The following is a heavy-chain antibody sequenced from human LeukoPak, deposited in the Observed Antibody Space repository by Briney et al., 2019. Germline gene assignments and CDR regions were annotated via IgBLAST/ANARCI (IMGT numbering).Heavy chain of an antibody. CDR1: GFTLSSYW. CDR3: ARDLFSGSYQEDF. CDR2: IKYDGSGK. D-gene: IGHD1-26*01. J-gene: IGHJ4*02. Sequence: PGGSLRLSCAASGFTLSSYWISWVRQAPGKGLEWVANIKYDGSGKYYADSVKGRFTISRDDAKNSLYLEMNRLRVEDTAVYYCARDLFSGSYQEDFWGQGTLVTASS. V-gene: IGHV3-7*01.